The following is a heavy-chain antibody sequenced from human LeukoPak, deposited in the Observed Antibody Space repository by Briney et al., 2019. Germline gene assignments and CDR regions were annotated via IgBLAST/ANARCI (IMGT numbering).Heavy chain of an antibody. Sequence: SETLSLTCSVSGYSISSGYYWGWIRQPPGKGLEWIGSIYHSGNTHYSPSLKSRVTMSVDTSKNQFSLKLTSVTAADTAVYYCARGRGWSSSWFGSSFGTFDYWGQGTLVTVSS. J-gene: IGHJ4*02. CDR3: ARGRGWSSSWFGSSFGTFDY. CDR2: IYHSGNT. D-gene: IGHD6-13*01. CDR1: GYSISSGYY. V-gene: IGHV4-38-2*02.